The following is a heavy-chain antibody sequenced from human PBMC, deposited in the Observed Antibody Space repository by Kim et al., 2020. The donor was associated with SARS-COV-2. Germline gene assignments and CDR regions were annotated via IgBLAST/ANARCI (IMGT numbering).Heavy chain of an antibody. CDR2: ISSSGTYI. D-gene: IGHD2-21*02. V-gene: IGHV3-21*01. CDR3: ARGTADDL. Sequence: GGSLRLSCAASGFTFNIYIMNWVRQAPGKGLEWVSSISSSGTYIYYADSVKGRFTVSRDNANNSLYLQMNSLRDEDTAVYYCARGTADDLWGQGTLVTVSS. CDR1: GFTFNIYI. J-gene: IGHJ4*02.